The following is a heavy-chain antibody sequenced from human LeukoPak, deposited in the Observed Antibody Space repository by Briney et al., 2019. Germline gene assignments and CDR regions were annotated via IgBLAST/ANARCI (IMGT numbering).Heavy chain of an antibody. Sequence: TGGSLRLSCSASGFTFTSSGMSWVRQAPGKGLEWVSAISGSGGSTYYADSVRGRLTISRDNSKNTLYLQMNSLRAEDTAVYYWAKQSYSNSWNNFDYWGQGTLVTVSS. J-gene: IGHJ4*02. CDR3: AKQSYSNSWNNFDY. CDR2: ISGSGGST. D-gene: IGHD6-13*01. CDR1: GFTFTSSG. V-gene: IGHV3-23*01.